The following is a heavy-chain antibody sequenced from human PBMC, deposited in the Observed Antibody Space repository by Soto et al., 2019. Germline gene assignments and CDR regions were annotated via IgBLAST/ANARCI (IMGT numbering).Heavy chain of an antibody. CDR2: IIPIFGTA. CDR1: GGTFSSYA. Sequence: QVQLVQSGAEVKKPGSSVKVSCKASGGTFSSYAISWVRQAPGQGLEWMGGIIPIFGTANYAQKFQGRVTSTADESTRTAYMELSSLRSEDTAVYYCAIMLVSGWSVHDAFDIWGQGTMVTVSS. V-gene: IGHV1-69*01. D-gene: IGHD6-19*01. J-gene: IGHJ3*02. CDR3: AIMLVSGWSVHDAFDI.